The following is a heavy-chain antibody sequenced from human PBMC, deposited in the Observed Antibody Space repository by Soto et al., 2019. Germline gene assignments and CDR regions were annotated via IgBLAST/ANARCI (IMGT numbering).Heavy chain of an antibody. CDR3: ASSFPRFGWVPCVLYFDY. Sequence: GESLKISCKVSGYNFTTFWIGWVRQMPGKGLEWMGIIYPGDSNSRYSPSFEGQVTISADKSISTAYLEWSSLRASDTAIYYCASSFPRFGWVPCVLYFDYWCRGTLVTVSS. V-gene: IGHV5-51*01. J-gene: IGHJ4*02. CDR1: GYNFTTFW. D-gene: IGHD3-9*01. CDR2: IYPGDSNS.